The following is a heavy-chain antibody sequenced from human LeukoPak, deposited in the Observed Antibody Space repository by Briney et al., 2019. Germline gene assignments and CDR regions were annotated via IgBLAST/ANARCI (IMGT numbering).Heavy chain of an antibody. CDR3: AKEGREDGSSFDS. V-gene: IGHV3-23*01. Sequence: GGSLRLSCVVSGFSFSSYAMAWVRQAPGKGLEWVSGISAGGRTYYADSGKGRFTISRDNSKNMLYLQMNSLRPEDTAVYYCAKEGREDGSSFDSWGQGTLVTVSS. CDR1: GFSFSSYA. D-gene: IGHD6-6*01. J-gene: IGHJ4*02. CDR2: ISAGGRT.